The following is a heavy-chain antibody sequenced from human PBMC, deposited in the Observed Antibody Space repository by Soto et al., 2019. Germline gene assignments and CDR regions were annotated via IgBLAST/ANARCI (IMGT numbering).Heavy chain of an antibody. V-gene: IGHV1-69*01. CDR3: ASSPGSSTSLEIYYYYYYGMDV. J-gene: IGHJ6*02. CDR1: GGTFGSYA. CDR2: IIPIPGTA. Sequence: QVQLVQSGAEVKKPGSSVKVSCKASGGTFGSYAISWVRQAPGQGLEWMGGIIPIPGTANYAQKFQGRVTIAADESTSTAYMELSSLRSEDTDVYYWASSPGSSTSLEIYYYYYYGMDVWGQGTTVTVSS. D-gene: IGHD2-2*01.